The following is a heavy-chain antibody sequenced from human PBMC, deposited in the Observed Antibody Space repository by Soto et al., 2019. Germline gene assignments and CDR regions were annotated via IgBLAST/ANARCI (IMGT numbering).Heavy chain of an antibody. CDR1: GGSFSGYY. J-gene: IGHJ4*02. D-gene: IGHD3-9*01. CDR2: INHSGST. V-gene: IGHV4-34*01. Sequence: SETLSLTCAVYGGSFSGYYGSWIRQPPGKGLEWIGEINHSGSTNYNPSLKSRVTISVDTSKNQFSLKLSSVTAADTAVYYCARAGLRYFDWLPDYWGQGTLVTVSS. CDR3: ARAGLRYFDWLPDY.